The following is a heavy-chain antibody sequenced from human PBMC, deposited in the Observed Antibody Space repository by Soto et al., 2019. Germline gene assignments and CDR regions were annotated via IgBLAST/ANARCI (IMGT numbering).Heavy chain of an antibody. Sequence: QVQLVESGGGVVQPGRSLRLSCAASGFTFSSYAMHWVRQAPGKGLEWVAVISYDGSDKYYADSVKGRFTISRDNSKNPVNMQMNRLRADDTGVYYCAKAMGELSPESYDYWGQGTLITVSS. CDR3: AKAMGELSPESYDY. CDR2: ISYDGSDK. D-gene: IGHD3-16*02. J-gene: IGHJ4*02. V-gene: IGHV3-30*18. CDR1: GFTFSSYA.